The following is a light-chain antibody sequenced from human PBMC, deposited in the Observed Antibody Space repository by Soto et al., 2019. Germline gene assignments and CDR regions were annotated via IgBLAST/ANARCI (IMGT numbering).Light chain of an antibody. J-gene: IGKJ5*01. V-gene: IGKV3-15*01. Sequence: DIVMTQSPATLSVSPGARVTLSCRASQNININLAWYQQRPGQAPRLLIYAASTRATDFPARFSASGSGTDFTLTISSLQSEDFAMYYCQQYDTWPSFGQGTRLE. CDR1: QNININ. CDR2: AAS. CDR3: QQYDTWPS.